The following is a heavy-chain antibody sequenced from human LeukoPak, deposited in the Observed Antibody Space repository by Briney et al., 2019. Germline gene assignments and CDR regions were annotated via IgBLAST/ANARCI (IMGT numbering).Heavy chain of an antibody. CDR3: AKEPDYYDSSGYYYT. CDR2: ISGSGGST. CDR1: GFTFSSYA. J-gene: IGHJ5*02. D-gene: IGHD3-22*01. Sequence: GGSLRLSCAASGFTFSSYAMSWVRQAPGTGLEWVSAISGSGGSTYYADSVKGRFTISGDNSKNTLYLQMNSLRAEDTAAYYCAKEPDYYDSSGYYYTWGQGTLVTVSS. V-gene: IGHV3-23*01.